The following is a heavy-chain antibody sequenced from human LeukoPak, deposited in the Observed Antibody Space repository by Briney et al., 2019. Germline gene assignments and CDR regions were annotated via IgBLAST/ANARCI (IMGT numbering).Heavy chain of an antibody. Sequence: PGGSLRLSCAASGFTFSSYSMNWLREAPGKGLEWVSSISSSSSYIYYADSVKGRFTISRDNAKNSLYLQMNSLRAEDTAVYYCARTGLNSDAFDIWGQGTMVTVSS. V-gene: IGHV3-21*01. CDR2: ISSSSSYI. J-gene: IGHJ3*02. CDR3: ARTGLNSDAFDI. D-gene: IGHD3-16*01. CDR1: GFTFSSYS.